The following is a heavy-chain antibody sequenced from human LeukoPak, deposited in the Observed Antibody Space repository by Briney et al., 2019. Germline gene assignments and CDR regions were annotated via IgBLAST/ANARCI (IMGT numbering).Heavy chain of an antibody. CDR1: GGSVSSGSYY. J-gene: IGHJ4*02. Sequence: PSETLSLTCTVSGGSVSSGSYYWSWIRQPPGKGLEWIGYIYYSGSTNYNPSLKSRVTISVDTSKNQFSLKLSSVTAADTAVYYCAKTYGSGSYYKPPPGGYWGQGTLVTVSS. V-gene: IGHV4-61*01. D-gene: IGHD3-10*01. CDR3: AKTYGSGSYYKPPPGGY. CDR2: IYYSGST.